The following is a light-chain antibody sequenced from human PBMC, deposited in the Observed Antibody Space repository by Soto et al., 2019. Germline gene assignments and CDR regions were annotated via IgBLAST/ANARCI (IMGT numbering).Light chain of an antibody. Sequence: DIQMTQSPSSVSASVGDTVTITCRASQAVSTWLAWYQQKPGGAPKLLIYAASTLYGGVPSRFSGSGSGTDFALTITSLQAEDFATYYCQQLRMYPSTFGGGTKVEIK. CDR3: QQLRMYPST. CDR2: AAS. J-gene: IGKJ4*01. V-gene: IGKV1-12*01. CDR1: QAVSTW.